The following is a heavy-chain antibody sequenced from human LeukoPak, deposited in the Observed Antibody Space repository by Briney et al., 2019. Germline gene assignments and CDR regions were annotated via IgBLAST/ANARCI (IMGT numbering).Heavy chain of an antibody. D-gene: IGHD3-22*01. CDR1: GFTFSSYE. J-gene: IGHJ4*02. Sequence: PGGSLRLSCAASGFTFSSYEMNWVRQAPGKGLEWVSYISSSGSTIYYADSVKGRFTISRDNAKNSLYLQMNSLRAEDTAVYYCARGTMIVVVTLSGIDYWGQGTLVTVSS. V-gene: IGHV3-48*03. CDR2: ISSSGSTI. CDR3: ARGTMIVVVTLSGIDY.